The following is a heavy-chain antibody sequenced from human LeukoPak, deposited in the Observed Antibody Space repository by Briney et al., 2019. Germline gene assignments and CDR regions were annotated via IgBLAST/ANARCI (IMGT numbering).Heavy chain of an antibody. CDR3: AGGDFWCGRDY. D-gene: IGHD3-3*01. Sequence: SATLSLTCTVSGGSVSSGSYYWSWIRQPPGKGLEWIGFIYYSGSTNYTPPLKTRVTISVDTSKNQFSRKLSFVTAWVTSAYYCAGGDFWCGRDYWGQRTLGTVCS. CDR2: IYYSGST. V-gene: IGHV4-61*01. J-gene: IGHJ4*02. CDR1: GGSVSSGSYY.